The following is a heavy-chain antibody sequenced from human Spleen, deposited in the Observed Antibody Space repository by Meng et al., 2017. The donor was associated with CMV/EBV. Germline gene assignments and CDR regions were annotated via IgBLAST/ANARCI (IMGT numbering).Heavy chain of an antibody. V-gene: IGHV3-23*01. D-gene: IGHD2-15*01. J-gene: IGHJ5*02. CDR1: GFTFGNYA. CDR2: ISESDDST. CDR3: AKEPDIVVVVAAAAP. Sequence: GESLKISCAASGFTFGNYAMNWVRQAPGTGLEWVATISESDDSTFYADSVKGRFTVSRDNSKNTLYLQMDSLTVEDTAVYYCAKEPDIVVVVAAAAPWGQGTLVTVSS.